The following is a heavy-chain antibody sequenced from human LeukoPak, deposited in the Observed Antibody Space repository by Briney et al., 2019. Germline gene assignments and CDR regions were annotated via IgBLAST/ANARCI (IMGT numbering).Heavy chain of an antibody. CDR2: ISSSSGYI. D-gene: IGHD3-10*02. CDR3: AELGITMIGGV. CDR1: GFIFSSYS. Sequence: GGSLRLSCAASGFIFSSYSMNWVRQAPGKGLEWVSSISSSSGYIYYADSVKGRFTISRDNAKNSLYLQMNSLRAEDTAVYYCAELGITMIGGVWGKGTTVTVSS. J-gene: IGHJ6*04. V-gene: IGHV3-21*01.